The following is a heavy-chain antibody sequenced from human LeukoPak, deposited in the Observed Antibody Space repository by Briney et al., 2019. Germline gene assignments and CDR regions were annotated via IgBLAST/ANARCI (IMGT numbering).Heavy chain of an antibody. D-gene: IGHD2-15*01. V-gene: IGHV7-4-1*02. J-gene: IGHJ4*02. Sequence: GESLKISCQASGYTFTSYAMNWVRQAPGQGLEWMGWINTNTGNPTYAQGFTGRFVFSLDTSVSTAYLQISSLKAEDTAVYYCARGVVAATYWGQGTLVTVSS. CDR1: GYTFTSYA. CDR3: ARGVVAATY. CDR2: INTNTGNP.